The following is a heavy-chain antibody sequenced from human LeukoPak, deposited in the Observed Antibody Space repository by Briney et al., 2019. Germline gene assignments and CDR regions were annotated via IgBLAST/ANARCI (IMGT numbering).Heavy chain of an antibody. Sequence: GGSLRLSCAASGFTFSTYDMHWVRQPTGEGLQWVSGIGKGGDTYYLGSVKGRFTISRGNAKNSLYLQMNSLRAGDTAVYFCARGSDLGFDPWGQGTLVTVSS. CDR2: IGKGGDT. V-gene: IGHV3-13*04. J-gene: IGHJ5*02. CDR3: ARGSDLGFDP. D-gene: IGHD3-3*01. CDR1: GFTFSTYD.